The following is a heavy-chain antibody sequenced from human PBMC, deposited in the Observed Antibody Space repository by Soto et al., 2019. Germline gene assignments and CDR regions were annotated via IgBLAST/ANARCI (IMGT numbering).Heavy chain of an antibody. J-gene: IGHJ4*02. CDR1: GFTFSTYW. CDR3: ARGGGHTYGRLPGVY. D-gene: IGHD5-18*01. Sequence: EVQLVESGGGLVQPGGSLRLSCAASGFTFSTYWMTWVRQAPGKGLEWVAHVKQDGSEKYNVDSVKGRFTISRVNAKNSLYLQMNSLRAEDTAVYYCARGGGHTYGRLPGVYWGQGILVTVSS. V-gene: IGHV3-7*05. CDR2: VKQDGSEK.